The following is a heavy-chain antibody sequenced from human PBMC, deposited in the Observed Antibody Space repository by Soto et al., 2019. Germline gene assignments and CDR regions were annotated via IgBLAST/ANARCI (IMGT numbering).Heavy chain of an antibody. Sequence: SETLSLTCTVSGGSISSYYWSWIRQPPGKGLEWIGYIYYSGSTNYNPSLKSRVTISVDTSKNQFSLKLSSVTAADTAVYYCARVVLERRSFYFDYWGQGTLVTVSS. V-gene: IGHV4-59*01. J-gene: IGHJ4*02. CDR3: ARVVLERRSFYFDY. CDR1: GGSISSYY. CDR2: IYYSGST. D-gene: IGHD1-1*01.